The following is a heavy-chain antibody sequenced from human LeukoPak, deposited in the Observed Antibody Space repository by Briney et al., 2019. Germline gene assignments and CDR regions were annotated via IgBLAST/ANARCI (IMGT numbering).Heavy chain of an antibody. CDR2: INPNSGGT. Sequence: ASVKVSCKASGCTFTGYYMHWVRQAPGQGLEWMGWINPNSGGTNYAQKFQGRVTMTRDTSISTAYMELSRLRSDDTAVYYCARSFYSSGWYYYYYGMDVWGQGTTVTVSS. V-gene: IGHV1-2*02. CDR3: ARSFYSSGWYYYYYGMDV. J-gene: IGHJ6*02. D-gene: IGHD6-19*01. CDR1: GCTFTGYY.